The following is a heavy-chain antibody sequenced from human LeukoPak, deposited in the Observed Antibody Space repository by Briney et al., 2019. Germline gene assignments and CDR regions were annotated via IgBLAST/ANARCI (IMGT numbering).Heavy chain of an antibody. D-gene: IGHD2-15*01. J-gene: IGHJ3*02. CDR1: GFTFSSYS. Sequence: GGSLRLSCAASGFTFSSYSMNWVRQAPGKGLEWVSSISSSNNYIYYADSVKGRFTISRDNAQNSLYLQMDRLRAEDTAVYYCERDFLVVNAFDIWGEGTMVTVSS. CDR2: ISSSNNYI. V-gene: IGHV3-21*01. CDR3: ERDFLVVNAFDI.